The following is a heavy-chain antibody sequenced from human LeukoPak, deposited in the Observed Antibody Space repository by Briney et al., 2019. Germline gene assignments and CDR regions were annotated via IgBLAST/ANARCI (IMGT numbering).Heavy chain of an antibody. V-gene: IGHV1-2*02. CDR1: GYTFTGYY. Sequence: APVKVSRKASGYTFTGYYMHWVRQAPGQGLEWMGWINPNRGGTNYAQKFQGRVTMTRDTSISTAYMELSRLRSDDTAVYYCARAVTTQSWFDPWGQGTLVTVSS. CDR3: ARAVTTQSWFDP. CDR2: INPNRGGT. D-gene: IGHD4-17*01. J-gene: IGHJ5*02.